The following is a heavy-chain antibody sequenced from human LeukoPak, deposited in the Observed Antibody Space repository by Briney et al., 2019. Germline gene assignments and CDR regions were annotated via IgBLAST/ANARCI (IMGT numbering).Heavy chain of an antibody. CDR1: GFTFSSYE. J-gene: IGHJ4*02. Sequence: GGSLRLSCAASGFTFSSYEMNWVRQAPGKGLEWVSYISSSGSTIYYADSVKGRFTISRDNAKNSLYLQMNSLRAEDTAVYYCARASYYYESSGYYYYFDYWGQGTLVTVSS. V-gene: IGHV3-48*03. D-gene: IGHD3-22*01. CDR3: ARASYYYESSGYYYYFDY. CDR2: ISSSGSTI.